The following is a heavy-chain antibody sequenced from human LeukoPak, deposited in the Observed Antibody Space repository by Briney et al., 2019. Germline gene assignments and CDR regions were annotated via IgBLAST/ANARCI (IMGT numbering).Heavy chain of an antibody. D-gene: IGHD5-18*01. CDR2: IHTSGST. J-gene: IGHJ4*02. CDR1: GASLSRYY. CDR3: ASYGGYSYGFPD. V-gene: IGHV4-4*07. Sequence: PSETLSLTCTVTGASLSRYYWSWIRHPAGKGVDWIGGIHTSGSTNYNPSPKIRVTMPADTSKNQFSLKVNSVTAADTAVNYCASYGGYSYGFPDWGQGTLVTVSS.